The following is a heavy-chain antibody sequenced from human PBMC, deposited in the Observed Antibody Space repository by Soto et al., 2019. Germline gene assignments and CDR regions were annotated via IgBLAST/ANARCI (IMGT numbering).Heavy chain of an antibody. CDR2: ISGSGGGT. D-gene: IGHD6-25*01. V-gene: IGHV3-23*01. CDR3: AKDRAAASPGAFDL. J-gene: IGHJ3*01. CDR1: GFTFGSYA. Sequence: GGSLRLSCAASGFTFGSYAMSWVRQAPGKGLEWVSAISGSGGGTYYADSVKGRSTISRDNSKSTLCVQMNSLRAEDTAVYYCAKDRAAASPGAFDLWGQGPMVTVS.